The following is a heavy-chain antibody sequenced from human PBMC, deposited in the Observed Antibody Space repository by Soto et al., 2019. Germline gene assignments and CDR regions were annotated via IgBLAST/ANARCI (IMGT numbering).Heavy chain of an antibody. D-gene: IGHD3-3*01. CDR2: IKSKADGGTT. CDR1: GFIFSNAW. J-gene: IGHJ4*02. Sequence: GGSLRLSCAASGFIFSNAWMSWVRQAPGKGLEWVGRIKSKADGGTTNYAAPVKGRFNISRDGSKNTLYMQMNGLKTEDTAVYYCTTGWSSKDYWGQGTLVTVSS. V-gene: IGHV3-15*01. CDR3: TTGWSSKDY.